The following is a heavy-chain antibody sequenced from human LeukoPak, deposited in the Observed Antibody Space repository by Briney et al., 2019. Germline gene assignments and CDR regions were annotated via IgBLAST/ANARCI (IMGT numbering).Heavy chain of an antibody. CDR2: IYSGGST. CDR3: ARTRYCSGGSCFDY. D-gene: IGHD2-15*01. Sequence: GGSLRLSCVASGFTVSSNYMSWVRQAPGKGLEWVSVIYSGGSTYYADSVKGRFTISRDNSKNTLYLQMNSLRAEDTAVYYCARTRYCSGGSCFDYWGQGTLVTVSS. V-gene: IGHV3-66*01. J-gene: IGHJ4*02. CDR1: GFTVSSNY.